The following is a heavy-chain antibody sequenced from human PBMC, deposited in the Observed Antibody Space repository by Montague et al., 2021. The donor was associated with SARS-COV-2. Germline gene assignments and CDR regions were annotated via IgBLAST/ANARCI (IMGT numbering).Heavy chain of an antibody. J-gene: IGHJ4*02. CDR1: VSWNSGAD. Sequence: SETLSLTCSRLVSWNSGADRKSIRLNSSNQKNSYADFCLKKNTNYNPSLKSLVTISVDTSKNQFSLKLSSVTAADTAVYYCARVKRGYYYGLGVSAHFDYWGQGTLVTVSS. CDR3: ARVKRGYYYGLGVSAHFDY. D-gene: IGHD3-10*01. CDR2: FCLKKNT. V-gene: IGHV4-61*01.